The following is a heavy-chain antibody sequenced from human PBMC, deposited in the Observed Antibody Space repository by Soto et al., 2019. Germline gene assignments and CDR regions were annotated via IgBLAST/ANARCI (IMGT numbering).Heavy chain of an antibody. CDR3: ARGRTYCSGGSCYSGYYYYYMDV. CDR1: GGSFSGYY. Sequence: SETLSLTCAVYGGSFSGYYWSWIRQPPGKGLEWIGEINHSGSTNYNPSLKSRVTISVDTSKNQFSLKLSSVTAAATAVYYCARGRTYCSGGSCYSGYYYYYMDVWGKGTTVTVSS. CDR2: INHSGST. J-gene: IGHJ6*03. V-gene: IGHV4-34*01. D-gene: IGHD2-15*01.